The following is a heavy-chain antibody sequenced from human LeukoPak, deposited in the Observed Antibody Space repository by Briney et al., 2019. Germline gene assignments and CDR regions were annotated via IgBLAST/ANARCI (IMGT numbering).Heavy chain of an antibody. J-gene: IGHJ6*02. CDR3: ARLPAANYYYYGMDV. V-gene: IGHV4-34*01. CDR2: INHSGST. D-gene: IGHD2-2*01. CDR1: GGSFSGYY. Sequence: SQTLSLTCAVYGGSFSGYYWSWIRQPPGKGLEWIGEINHSGSTNYNPSLKSRVTISVDTSKNQFSLKLSSVTAADTAVYYCARLPAANYYYYGMDVWGQGTTVTVSS.